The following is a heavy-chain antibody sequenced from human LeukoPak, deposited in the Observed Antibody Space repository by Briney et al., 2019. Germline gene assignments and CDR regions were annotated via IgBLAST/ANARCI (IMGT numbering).Heavy chain of an antibody. CDR1: GFTFSTYF. CDR2: IGSDGSSA. CDR3: ARESEYSSNAFDY. V-gene: IGHV3-74*01. Sequence: GGSLRLSCAASGFTFSTYFIHWVRQGPGKGLVWVSRIGSDGSSASSADSVKGRFTISRDKAKNTVLLQMYSLRAEDTAVYYCARESEYSSNAFDYWGQGTLVTVSS. D-gene: IGHD6-6*01. J-gene: IGHJ4*02.